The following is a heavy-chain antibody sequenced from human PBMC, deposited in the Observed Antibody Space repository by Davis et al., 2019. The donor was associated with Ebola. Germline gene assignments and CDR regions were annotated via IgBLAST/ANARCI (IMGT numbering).Heavy chain of an antibody. V-gene: IGHV4-59*01. D-gene: IGHD6-19*01. CDR2: MYYSGIT. Sequence: MPSETLSLTCTVSGGSISSYYWSWIRQPPGKGLEWIGYMYYSGITDYNPSLRSRVTVSVDTSKNQFSLRLTSVTAADTAVYYFAGAGYSSGWNFDYWGPGTLVTVSS. CDR1: GGSISSYY. CDR3: AGAGYSSGWNFDY. J-gene: IGHJ4*02.